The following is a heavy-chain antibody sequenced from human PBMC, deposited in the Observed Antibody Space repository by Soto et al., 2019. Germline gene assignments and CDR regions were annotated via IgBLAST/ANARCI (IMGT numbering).Heavy chain of an antibody. CDR2: IYPGDSDT. Sequence: ESLKISCKGSGYSFTIYWIGWVRQMPVKVLEWMGIIYPGDSDTRYSPSFQGQVTISADRSISTAYLQWSSMKASDTAMYYCARHGPRVEYDSSGYYCYGMGVSAQGPTVTVSS. CDR3: ARHGPRVEYDSSGYYCYGMGV. D-gene: IGHD3-22*01. J-gene: IGHJ6*02. CDR1: GYSFTIYW. V-gene: IGHV5-51*01.